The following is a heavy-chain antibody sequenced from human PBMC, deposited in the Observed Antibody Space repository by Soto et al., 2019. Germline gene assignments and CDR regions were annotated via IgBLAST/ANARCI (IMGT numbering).Heavy chain of an antibody. CDR1: GFTFSSYW. D-gene: IGHD3-10*01. V-gene: IGHV3-7*01. J-gene: IGHJ6*02. CDR2: IKQDGSEK. Sequence: EVQLVESGGGLVQPGGSLRLSCAASGFTFSSYWMSWVRQAPGKGLEWVVNIKQDGSEKYYVDSVKGRFTISRDNAKNSLYLQMNSLRAEDTAVYYCARDLHGSGSYYTFYYYYGMDVWGQGTTVTVSS. CDR3: ARDLHGSGSYYTFYYYYGMDV.